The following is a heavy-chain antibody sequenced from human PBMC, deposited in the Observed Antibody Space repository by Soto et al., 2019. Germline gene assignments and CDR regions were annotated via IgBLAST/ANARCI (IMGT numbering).Heavy chain of an antibody. D-gene: IGHD7-27*01. CDR3: ATDLNWEHY. V-gene: IGHV3-7*04. CDR1: GFTFGTYW. J-gene: IGHJ4*02. CDR2: IKPDGSER. Sequence: EVQLVESGGGLVQPGGSLRLSCAASGFTFGTYWMTWVRQAPGKGLECVGNIKPDGSERYYVDSVKGRFTISRDNAKNSLYLHMNGLRAEDTAVYYCATDLNWEHYWGQGTLVTVSS.